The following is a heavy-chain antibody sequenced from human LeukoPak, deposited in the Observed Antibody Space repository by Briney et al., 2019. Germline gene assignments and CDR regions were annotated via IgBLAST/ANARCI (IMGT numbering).Heavy chain of an antibody. CDR3: ARENTRRITMVRGVIRGFGY. J-gene: IGHJ4*02. Sequence: ASVKVSCKASGYSFTGYYMHWVRQAPGQGLEWMGWINPNSGDTKYAQKFQGRVTMTRDTSTSTVYMELSSLRSEDTAVYYCARENTRRITMVRGVIRGFGYWGQGTLVTVSS. D-gene: IGHD3-10*01. V-gene: IGHV1-2*02. CDR2: INPNSGDT. CDR1: GYSFTGYY.